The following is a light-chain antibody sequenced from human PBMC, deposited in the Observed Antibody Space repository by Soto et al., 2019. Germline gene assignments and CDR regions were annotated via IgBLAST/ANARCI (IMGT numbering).Light chain of an antibody. CDR3: CSYFGG. V-gene: IGLV2-11*01. Sequence: QSALTQPRSVSGSPGQSVTISCTGTSSDVGRYNYVSWYQQHPGKAPKLIIFDVTKRPSGVPDRFSGSKSGNTASLTISGLQSEDEADYNCCSYFGGFGGGTKLTVL. CDR1: SSDVGRYNY. CDR2: DVT. J-gene: IGLJ2*01.